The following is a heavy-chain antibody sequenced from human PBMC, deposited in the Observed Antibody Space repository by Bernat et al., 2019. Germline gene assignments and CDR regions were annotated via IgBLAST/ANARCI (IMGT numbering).Heavy chain of an antibody. CDR3: ARDRFYSPEH. J-gene: IGHJ1*01. V-gene: IGHV3-48*03. CDR1: GFPFSSYE. Sequence: EVQLVESGGGLVQPGGSLRLSCAASGFPFSSYEMNWVRQAPGKGLEWVSYISSSGSTIYIADFVKGRFTISRDNAKNSLYLQMNSLRDEDTAVYYCARDRFYSPEHWGQGILVTVSS. CDR2: ISSSGSTI. D-gene: IGHD2-21*01.